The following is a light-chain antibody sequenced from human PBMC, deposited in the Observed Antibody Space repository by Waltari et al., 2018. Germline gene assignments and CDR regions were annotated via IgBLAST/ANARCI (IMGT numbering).Light chain of an antibody. J-gene: IGKJ1*01. CDR3: QQSYTSPRT. Sequence: DIQMTQSPPSLSASVGDRVTITCRASQSISSHLNWYQQKPGKAPKLLIYAASSLQSGVPSRFSGFGSGTDFTLTVSSLQPEDFATYYCQQSYTSPRTFGQGTKVEIK. CDR1: QSISSH. V-gene: IGKV1-39*01. CDR2: AAS.